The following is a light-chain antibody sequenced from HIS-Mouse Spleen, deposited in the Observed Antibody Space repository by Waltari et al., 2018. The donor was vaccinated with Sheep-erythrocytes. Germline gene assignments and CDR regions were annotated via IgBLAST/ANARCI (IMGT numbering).Light chain of an antibody. CDR1: SSAVGGYNY. CDR3: CSYAGSYNHV. J-gene: IGLJ1*01. V-gene: IGLV2-11*01. Sequence: QSALTQPRSVSGSPGQSVTISCTGTSSAVGGYNYVSWYQQYPGKAPKLMIYDVSKRPSGVPDRFSGSKSGNTASLTISGLQAEDEADYYCCSYAGSYNHVFATGTKFTVL. CDR2: DVS.